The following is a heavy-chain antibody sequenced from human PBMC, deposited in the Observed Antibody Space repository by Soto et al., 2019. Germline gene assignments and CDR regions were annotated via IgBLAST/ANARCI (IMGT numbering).Heavy chain of an antibody. J-gene: IGHJ5*02. CDR3: ARSPRKNWFDP. CDR2: IYYSGST. V-gene: IGHV4-59*01. Sequence: PSETLSLTCTVSGGSISSYYWSWIRQPPGKGLEWIGYIYYSGSTNHNPSLKSRVTISVDTSKNQFSLKLSSVTAADTAVYYCARSPRKNWFDPWGQGTLVTVSS. CDR1: GGSISSYY.